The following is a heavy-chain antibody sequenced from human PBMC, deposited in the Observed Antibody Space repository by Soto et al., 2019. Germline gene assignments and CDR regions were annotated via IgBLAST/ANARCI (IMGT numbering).Heavy chain of an antibody. CDR2: ISADNGNT. J-gene: IGHJ4*02. CDR1: GYTFTNNV. V-gene: IGHV1-3*05. CDR3: ARGEKGTISDY. Sequence: QVQLVESGAEENKPGASVKVSCKASGYTFTNNVMHWVRQAPGQRLEWMGWISADNGNTKYSQKFQGRVTITRDTSANTAYMELSSLRSEDTAVYYCARGEKGTISDYWGQGTLVTVSS. D-gene: IGHD1-1*01.